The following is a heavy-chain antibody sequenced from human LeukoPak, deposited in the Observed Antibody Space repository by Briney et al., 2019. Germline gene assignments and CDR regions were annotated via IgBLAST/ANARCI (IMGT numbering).Heavy chain of an antibody. V-gene: IGHV3-23*01. J-gene: IGHJ6*03. Sequence: GGSLRLSCAASGFTFSSYAMSWVRQAPGKGLEWVSAISGSGGSTYFADSVKGRFSISRDNSKNTLYLLMNSLRAEDTAVYYCARGYSSSSHYYYMDVWGKGTTVTVSS. CDR1: GFTFSSYA. CDR3: ARGYSSSSHYYYMDV. CDR2: ISGSGGST. D-gene: IGHD6-6*01.